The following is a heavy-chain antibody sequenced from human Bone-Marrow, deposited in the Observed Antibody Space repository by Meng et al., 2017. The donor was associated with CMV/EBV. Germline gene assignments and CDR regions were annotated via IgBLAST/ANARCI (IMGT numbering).Heavy chain of an antibody. Sequence: GGSLRLSCAASGFTFSSYWMSWVRQAPGKGLECVSVIYRGVSTFYADSVKGRFTISRDDSKNTLHPQMNSLRAEDSAVYFCATASGYTYGIDFWGQGTPVTVSS. V-gene: IGHV3-53*01. CDR2: IYRGVST. CDR3: ATASGYTYGIDF. CDR1: GFTFSSYW. D-gene: IGHD5-18*01. J-gene: IGHJ4*02.